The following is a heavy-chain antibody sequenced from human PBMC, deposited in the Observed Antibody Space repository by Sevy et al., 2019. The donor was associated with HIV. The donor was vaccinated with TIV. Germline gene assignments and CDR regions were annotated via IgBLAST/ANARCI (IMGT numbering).Heavy chain of an antibody. CDR2: ISSSSSYI. Sequence: GSLRLSCAASGFTFSSYSMNWVRQAPGKGLEWVSSISSSSSYIYYADSVKGRFTISRDNAKNSLYLQMNSLRAEDTAVYYWACARGDDFWSGYYTLLDYYYGMDVWGQGTTVTVSS. J-gene: IGHJ6*02. V-gene: IGHV3-21*01. CDR3: ACARGDDFWSGYYTLLDYYYGMDV. D-gene: IGHD3-3*01. CDR1: GFTFSSYS.